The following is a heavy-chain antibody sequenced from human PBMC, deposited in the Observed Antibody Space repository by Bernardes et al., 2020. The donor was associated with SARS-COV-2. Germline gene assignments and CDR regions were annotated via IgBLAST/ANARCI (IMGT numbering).Heavy chain of an antibody. Sequence: SESLSLTCTVSGGSISSYSWGWIRQPPGKGREWIGYIYNSGSTTYNPSLESRVTISIDTSKNQFSLKLSSVNAADSAVYYCARWYDSSAYSWLDPWGQGTLVTVSS. CDR2: IYNSGST. J-gene: IGHJ5*02. CDR1: GGSISSYS. CDR3: ARWYDSSAYSWLDP. D-gene: IGHD3-22*01. V-gene: IGHV4-59*01.